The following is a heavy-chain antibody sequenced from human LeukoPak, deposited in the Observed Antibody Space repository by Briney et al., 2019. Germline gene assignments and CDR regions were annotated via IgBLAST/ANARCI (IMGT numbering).Heavy chain of an antibody. CDR3: ATAQSRGWYTSFDY. D-gene: IGHD6-19*01. V-gene: IGHV3-23*01. CDR1: GFTFSSYS. J-gene: IGHJ4*02. CDR2: ISGSGGTT. Sequence: GGSLRLSCAASGFTFSSYSMSWVRQAPGKGLEWFSLISGSGGTTYYADSVKGRFTISRDNSKNTLSLNMNSMRADDTDVYYCATAQSRGWYTSFDYWGQGTLVTVSS.